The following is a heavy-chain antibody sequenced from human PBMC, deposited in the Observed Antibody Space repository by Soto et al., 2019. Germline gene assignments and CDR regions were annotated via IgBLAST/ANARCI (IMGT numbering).Heavy chain of an antibody. V-gene: IGHV4-39*01. Sequence: QLQLQESGPGLVKPSETLSLTCTVSGGSISSSSYYWGWIRQPPGKGLEWIGSIYYSGSTYYNPSLKGRVTISVDTSKNQFSLKLSAVTAADTAVYYCARGDDWLTSWEFDPWGQGTLVTVSS. CDR3: ARGDDWLTSWEFDP. CDR1: GGSISSSSYY. J-gene: IGHJ5*02. D-gene: IGHD3-9*01. CDR2: IYYSGST.